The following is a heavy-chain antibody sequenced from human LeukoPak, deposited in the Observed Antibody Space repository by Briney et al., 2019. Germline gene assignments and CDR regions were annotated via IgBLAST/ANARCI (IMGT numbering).Heavy chain of an antibody. J-gene: IGHJ4*02. V-gene: IGHV6-1*01. D-gene: IGHD3/OR15-3a*01. CDR1: GESVSSNSAA. Sequence: SQTLTLTCAISGESVSSNSAAWNWIRQSPSRGLEWLGRTYYRSKWYNDYAVSVKSRITINPDTSKNQFSLQLNSVTPEDTAVYYCARVGWLLGSVDYWGQGTLVTVSS. CDR3: ARVGWLLGSVDY. CDR2: TYYRSKWYN.